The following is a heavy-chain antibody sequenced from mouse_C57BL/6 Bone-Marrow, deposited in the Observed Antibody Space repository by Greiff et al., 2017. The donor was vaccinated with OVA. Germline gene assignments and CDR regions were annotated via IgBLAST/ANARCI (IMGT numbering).Heavy chain of an antibody. Sequence: QVQLKQSGPGLVQPSQSLSITCTVSGFSLTSYGVHWVRQSPGKGLEWLGVIWRGGSTDYNAAFMSRLSITKDNSKSQVFFKMNSLQADDTAIYYCAKNYGSSYEDYYAMDYWGQGTSVTVSS. J-gene: IGHJ4*01. CDR3: AKNYGSSYEDYYAMDY. D-gene: IGHD1-1*01. CDR2: IWRGGST. V-gene: IGHV2-5*01. CDR1: GFSLTSYG.